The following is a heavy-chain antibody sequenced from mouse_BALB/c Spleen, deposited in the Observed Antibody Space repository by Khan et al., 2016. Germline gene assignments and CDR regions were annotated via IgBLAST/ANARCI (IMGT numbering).Heavy chain of an antibody. D-gene: IGHD2-4*01. Sequence: VQLKQSGAELVKPGASVKLSCTASGFNIKDTYMHWVKQRPEQGLEWIGRIDPANGTTKYDPKFQGKATITADTSSNTAYLQLSSLTSEDTAVYYFARSAYDYDVWFAYWGQGTLVTVSA. CDR2: IDPANGTT. V-gene: IGHV14-3*02. J-gene: IGHJ3*01. CDR1: GFNIKDTY. CDR3: ARSAYDYDVWFAY.